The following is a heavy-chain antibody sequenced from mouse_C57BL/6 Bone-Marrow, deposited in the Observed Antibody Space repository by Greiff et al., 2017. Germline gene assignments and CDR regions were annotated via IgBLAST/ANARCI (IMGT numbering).Heavy chain of an antibody. CDR3: ARDSNYLRGAMDY. Sequence: EVKLMESGGGLVQPGGSLKLSCAASGFTFSDYGMAWVRQAPRKGPEWVAFISNLAYSIYYADTVTGRFTISRENAKNTLYLEMSSLRSEDTAMYYCARDSNYLRGAMDYWGQGTSVTVSS. V-gene: IGHV5-15*01. CDR2: ISNLAYSI. D-gene: IGHD2-5*01. J-gene: IGHJ4*01. CDR1: GFTFSDYG.